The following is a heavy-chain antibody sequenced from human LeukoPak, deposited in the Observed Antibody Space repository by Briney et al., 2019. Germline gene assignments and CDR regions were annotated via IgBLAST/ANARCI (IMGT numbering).Heavy chain of an antibody. CDR2: INHSGST. CDR3: ARSYSSGWNDY. CDR1: GGSFSGYY. D-gene: IGHD6-19*01. V-gene: IGHV4-34*01. Sequence: PSETLSLTCAVYGGSFSGYYWSWIRQPPGKGLEWIGEINHSGSTNYNPSLKSRVTISVDTSKNQFSLKLSSVTAADTAVYYCARSYSSGWNDYWGQGTLVTVSS. J-gene: IGHJ4*02.